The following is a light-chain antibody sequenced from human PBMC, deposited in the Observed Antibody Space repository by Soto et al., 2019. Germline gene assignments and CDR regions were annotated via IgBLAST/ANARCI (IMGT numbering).Light chain of an antibody. V-gene: IGKV3-20*01. CDR3: QQYGSSPQT. J-gene: IGKJ1*01. CDR2: GAS. Sequence: EIVLTQSPATLSLSPGERATLSCRASQSVGNNLAWYQQKPGQAPGLLIYGASDRATGIPDRFTGSGSGTDFTLTINRLEPEDFAVYFCQQYGSSPQTFGQGTKVDIK. CDR1: QSVGNN.